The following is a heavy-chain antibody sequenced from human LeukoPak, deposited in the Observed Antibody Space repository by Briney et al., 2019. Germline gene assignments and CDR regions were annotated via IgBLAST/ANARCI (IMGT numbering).Heavy chain of an antibody. D-gene: IGHD3-9*01. V-gene: IGHV4-39*01. CDR2: IYYSGST. CDR1: GGSISSSSYY. CDR3: ARQMGYFDILTPPVY. Sequence: SETLSLTCTVSGGSISSSSYYWGWIRQPPGKGLEWIGSIYYSGSTYYNPPLKSRVTIPVDTSKNQFSLKLSSVTAADTAVYYCARQMGYFDILTPPVYWGQGTLVTVSS. J-gene: IGHJ4*02.